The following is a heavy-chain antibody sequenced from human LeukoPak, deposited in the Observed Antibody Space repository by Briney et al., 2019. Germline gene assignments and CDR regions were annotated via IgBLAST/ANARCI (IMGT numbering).Heavy chain of an antibody. V-gene: IGHV4-34*01. CDR3: ARKNYNWNYKGDYFDY. CDR2: INHSGST. Sequence: PSETLSLTCAVYGGSFSGYYWSWIRQPPGKGLEWIGEINHSGSTNYNPSLKSRVTISVDTSKNQFSLKLSSVTAADTAVYYCARKNYNWNYKGDYFDYWGQGTLVTVSS. J-gene: IGHJ4*02. CDR1: GGSFSGYY. D-gene: IGHD1-7*01.